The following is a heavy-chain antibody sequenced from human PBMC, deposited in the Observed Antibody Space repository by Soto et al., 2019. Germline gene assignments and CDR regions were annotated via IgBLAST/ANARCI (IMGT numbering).Heavy chain of an antibody. Sequence: GASVQVSCKASGGTFSSYAISWLRQAPGQGLEWMGGIIPIFGTANYAQKFQGRVTITADKSTSTAYMELSSLRSEDTAVYYCARGGGLPPIPKPQYYFDYWGQGTLVTVSS. CDR1: GGTFSSYA. CDR2: IIPIFGTA. D-gene: IGHD1-26*01. J-gene: IGHJ4*02. CDR3: ARGGGLPPIPKPQYYFDY. V-gene: IGHV1-69*06.